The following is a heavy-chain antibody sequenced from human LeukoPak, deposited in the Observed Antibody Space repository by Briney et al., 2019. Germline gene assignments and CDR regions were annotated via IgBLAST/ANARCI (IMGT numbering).Heavy chain of an antibody. CDR3: ARTLNPYCGGDCFALNSDY. J-gene: IGHJ4*02. V-gene: IGHV1-18*01. CDR1: GYTFTSYG. D-gene: IGHD2-21*02. Sequence: GASVKVSCKASGYTFTSYGISWVRQAPGQGLEWMGWISAYNGNTNYAQKLQGRVTMTTDTSTSTAYMELRSLRSDDTAVYYCARTLNPYCGGDCFALNSDYWGQGTLVTVSS. CDR2: ISAYNGNT.